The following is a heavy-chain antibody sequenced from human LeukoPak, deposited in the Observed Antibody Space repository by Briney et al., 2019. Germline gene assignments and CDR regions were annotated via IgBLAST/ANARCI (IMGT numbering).Heavy chain of an antibody. CDR2: IKQDGSEK. J-gene: IGHJ4*02. V-gene: IGHV3-7*01. D-gene: IGHD2-15*01. CDR3: ARERLLDY. CDR1: GFNFNKYA. Sequence: GGSLRLSCAASGFNFNKYAMNWVRQAPGKGLEWVANIKQDGSEKYYVDSVKGRFTISRDNAKNSLYLQMNSLRAEDTAVYYCARERLLDYWGQGTLATVSS.